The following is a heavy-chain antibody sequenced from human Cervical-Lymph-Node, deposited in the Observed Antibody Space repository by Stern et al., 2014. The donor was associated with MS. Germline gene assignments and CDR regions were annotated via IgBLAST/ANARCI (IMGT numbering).Heavy chain of an antibody. Sequence: VQLEESGPGLVKPSETLSLTCTVSGGSISSSTYYWAWIRQPPGKGLEWIGNIYYSGFTSYNPSLKSRVTISGDMSKNQFSLKLSSVTAADTAIYYCARHDSVPRPSQLYSARDRGPGYFDYWGQGTLVTVSS. CDR1: GGSISSSTYY. CDR2: IYYSGFT. V-gene: IGHV4-39*01. D-gene: IGHD1-26*01. J-gene: IGHJ4*02. CDR3: ARHDSVPRPSQLYSARDRGPGYFDY.